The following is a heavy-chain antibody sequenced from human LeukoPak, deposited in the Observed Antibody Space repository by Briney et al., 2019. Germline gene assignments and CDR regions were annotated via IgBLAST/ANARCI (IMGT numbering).Heavy chain of an antibody. CDR3: ARISGSGWDAFDI. J-gene: IGHJ3*02. Sequence: SETLSLTCTVSGGSISNSSYYCGWIRQPPGKGLEWIGSLYYSGSTYYNPSLKSRVTISVDTSKNQFSLKLSSVTAADTAVYYCARISGSGWDAFDIWGQGTMATVSS. CDR1: GGSISNSSYY. CDR2: LYYSGST. V-gene: IGHV4-39*07. D-gene: IGHD3-10*01.